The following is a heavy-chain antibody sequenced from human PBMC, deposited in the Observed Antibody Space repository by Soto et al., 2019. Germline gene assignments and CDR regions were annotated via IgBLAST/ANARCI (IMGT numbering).Heavy chain of an antibody. CDR3: ARDLGDNVLTAYLDY. CDR2: IYYNGST. Sequence: SETLSLTCTVSGGSMSSYYWSWIRQPPGKGLEWIGSIYYNGSTNYNPSLTSRVTILVDTSKNQFSLNLSSVTAADTAVYYCARDLGDNVLTAYLDYWGQGTLVTVSS. J-gene: IGHJ4*02. CDR1: GGSMSSYY. D-gene: IGHD3-9*01. V-gene: IGHV4-59*01.